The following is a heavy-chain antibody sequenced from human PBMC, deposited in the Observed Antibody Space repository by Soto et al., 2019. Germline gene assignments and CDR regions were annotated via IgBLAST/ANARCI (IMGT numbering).Heavy chain of an antibody. D-gene: IGHD6-13*01. J-gene: IGHJ6*02. CDR1: GYSFTSYY. Sequence: ASVKVSCKESGYSFTSYYMHWVRQAPGQGLEWMGIINPSGGSTSYAQKFHGRVTMTRDTSTSTVYMELSSLRSEDTAVYYCARVLQQVVQYYYYYGMDVWGQGTTVTVSS. V-gene: IGHV1-46*03. CDR2: INPSGGST. CDR3: ARVLQQVVQYYYYYGMDV.